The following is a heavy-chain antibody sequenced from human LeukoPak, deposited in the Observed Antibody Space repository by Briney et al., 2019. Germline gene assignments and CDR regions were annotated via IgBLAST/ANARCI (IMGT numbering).Heavy chain of an antibody. CDR3: ARGAQPLLYTLYGGTDY. V-gene: IGHV4-4*07. CDR1: GGSISSYY. Sequence: SETLSLTCTVSGGSISSYYWSWIRQPAGKGLEWIGRIYSRGSTNYNPSLKSRVTISVDTSKNQFSLKLSSVTAADTAVYYCARGAQPLLYTLYGGTDYWGQGTLVTVSS. J-gene: IGHJ4*02. CDR2: IYSRGST. D-gene: IGHD2-2*02.